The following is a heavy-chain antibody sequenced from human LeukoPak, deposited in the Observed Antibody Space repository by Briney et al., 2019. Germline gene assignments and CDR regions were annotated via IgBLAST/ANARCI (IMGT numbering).Heavy chain of an antibody. CDR1: GFTFGDYA. J-gene: IGHJ4*02. CDR2: IRSKAYGGTT. V-gene: IGHV3-49*04. Sequence: GGSLRLSCTPSGFTFGDYAMSWVRQAPGKGLEWVGFIRSKAYGGTTEYAASVKGRFTIPRDDSKSIAYLQMNSLKTEDTAVYSCQTYYYDTSGYYDIDQWGQGTLVTVSS. D-gene: IGHD3-22*01. CDR3: QTYYYDTSGYYDIDQ.